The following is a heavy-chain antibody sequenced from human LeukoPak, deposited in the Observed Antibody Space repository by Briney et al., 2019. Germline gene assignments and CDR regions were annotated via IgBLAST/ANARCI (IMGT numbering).Heavy chain of an antibody. CDR3: ARDYRYMDV. V-gene: IGHV3-64*01. CDR1: GFTFSSYA. CDR2: ISSNGGST. Sequence: GGSLRLSCAASGFTFSSYAMHWVRQAPGKGLEYVSAISSNGGSTYYANSVKGRFTISRDNSKNTLYLQMGSLRVEDTAVYFCARDYRYMDVWGKGTTVTVSS. J-gene: IGHJ6*03. D-gene: IGHD1-26*01.